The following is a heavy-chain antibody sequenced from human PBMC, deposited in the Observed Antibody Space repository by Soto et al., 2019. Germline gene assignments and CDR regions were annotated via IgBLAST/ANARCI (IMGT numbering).Heavy chain of an antibody. V-gene: IGHV3-7*01. CDR2: IKQDGSEK. D-gene: IGHD2-15*01. CDR3: ARDRRLLGYCSGGSCYGGFDY. Sequence: GGSLRLSCAASGFTFSRYWMSWVRQAPGKGLEWVANIKQDGSEKYYVDSVKGRFTISRDNAKNSLYLQMNSLRAEDMAVYYCARDRRLLGYCSGGSCYGGFDYWGQGTLVTVSS. CDR1: GFTFSRYW. J-gene: IGHJ4*02.